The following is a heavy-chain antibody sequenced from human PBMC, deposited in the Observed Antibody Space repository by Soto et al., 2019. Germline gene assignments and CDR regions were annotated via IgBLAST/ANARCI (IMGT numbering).Heavy chain of an antibody. Sequence: GGSLKLSCAASGFTFSNAWMTWVRQAPGKGLEWVGRIKSKTDGGTTDYAAPVKGRFTISRDDSKNTLYLQMNTLKTEDTAVYYCITVFWLGCSGGSCYDYYYYMDVWGNGTTVTVSS. CDR2: IKSKTDGGTT. CDR1: GFTFSNAW. D-gene: IGHD2-15*01. J-gene: IGHJ6*03. V-gene: IGHV3-15*01. CDR3: ITVFWLGCSGGSCYDYYYYMDV.